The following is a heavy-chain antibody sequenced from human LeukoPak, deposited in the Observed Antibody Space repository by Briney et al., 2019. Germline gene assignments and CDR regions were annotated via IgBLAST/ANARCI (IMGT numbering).Heavy chain of an antibody. CDR3: ARDPFYYYYGMDV. CDR2: ISSSSSYI. V-gene: IGHV3-21*01. D-gene: IGHD3-16*01. Sequence: GGSLRLSCAASGFTFSSYSMNWVRQAPGNGLEWVSSISSSSSYIYYADSVKGRFTISRDNAKNSLYLQMNSLRAEDTAVYYCARDPFYYYYGMDVWGQGTTVTVSS. J-gene: IGHJ6*02. CDR1: GFTFSSYS.